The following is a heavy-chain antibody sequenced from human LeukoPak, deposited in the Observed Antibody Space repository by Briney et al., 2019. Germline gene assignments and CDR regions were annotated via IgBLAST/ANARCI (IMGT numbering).Heavy chain of an antibody. D-gene: IGHD1-26*01. CDR1: GFTFSYYA. CDR2: ISYDGSKE. Sequence: GGSLRLSCAASGFTFSYYAIHWVRQAPGKGLEWVTLISYDGSKEYYADSVKGRFTISRDNSKNTLYLQMNSLRAEDTAVYYCARSDSNSGSYYVPFDYWGQGTLVTVSS. V-gene: IGHV3-30-3*01. CDR3: ARSDSNSGSYYVPFDY. J-gene: IGHJ4*02.